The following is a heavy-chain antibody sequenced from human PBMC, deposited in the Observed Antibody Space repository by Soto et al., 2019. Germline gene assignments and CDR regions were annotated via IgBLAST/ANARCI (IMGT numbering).Heavy chain of an antibody. CDR2: ISGSGGST. V-gene: IGHV3-23*01. CDR1: GFTFSSYA. D-gene: IGHD3-22*01. J-gene: IGHJ2*01. CDR3: AKDGDYYNRSGYSRSWSFDL. Sequence: PGGSLRLSCAASGFTFSSYAMSWVRQAPGKGLEWVSTISGSGGSTYYADSVKGRFTISRDNSKNTLYLQMNSLRAEDTAVYYCAKDGDYYNRSGYSRSWSFDLWGRGPLVTVSP.